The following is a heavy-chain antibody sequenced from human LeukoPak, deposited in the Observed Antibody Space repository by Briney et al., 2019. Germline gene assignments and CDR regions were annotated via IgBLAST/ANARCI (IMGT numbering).Heavy chain of an antibody. CDR1: GFTFSSYG. CDR3: TTDRYGDYGPVVDYCYGMDV. CDR2: IWYDGSNK. V-gene: IGHV3-33*01. D-gene: IGHD4-17*01. J-gene: IGHJ6*02. Sequence: PGGSLRLSCAASGFTFSSYGMHWVRQAPGKGLEWVAVIWYDGSNKYYADSVKGRFTISRDNSKNTLYLQMNSLRAEDTAVYYCTTDRYGDYGPVVDYCYGMDVWGQGTTVTVSS.